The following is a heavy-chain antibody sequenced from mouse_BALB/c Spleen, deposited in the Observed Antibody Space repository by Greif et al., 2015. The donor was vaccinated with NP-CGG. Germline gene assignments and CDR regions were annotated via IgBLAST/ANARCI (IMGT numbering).Heavy chain of an antibody. CDR2: IDPANGNT. J-gene: IGHJ2*01. Sequence: VQLQQPGAELVKPGASVKLSCTASGFNIKDTYMHWVKQRPEQGLEWIGRIDPANGNTKYDPKFQGKATITADTSSNTAYLQLSSLTSEDTAVYYCAYSNSEPYYFDYWGQGTTLTVSS. D-gene: IGHD4-1*01. CDR3: AYSNSEPYYFDY. V-gene: IGHV14-3*02. CDR1: GFNIKDTY.